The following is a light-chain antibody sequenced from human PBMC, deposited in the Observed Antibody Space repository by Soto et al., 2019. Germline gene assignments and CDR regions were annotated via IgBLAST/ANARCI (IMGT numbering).Light chain of an antibody. V-gene: IGLV2-14*03. CDR1: SSDVGGYNY. Sequence: QSVLTQPASVSGSPGQSITISCTGTSSDVGGYNYVSWYQHHPGKAPKLMVYDVSNRPSGVSNRFSGSKSGTTASLTISGLQAEDEADYYCSSYAGSSTPFVFGTGTKLTVL. J-gene: IGLJ1*01. CDR3: SSYAGSSTPFV. CDR2: DVS.